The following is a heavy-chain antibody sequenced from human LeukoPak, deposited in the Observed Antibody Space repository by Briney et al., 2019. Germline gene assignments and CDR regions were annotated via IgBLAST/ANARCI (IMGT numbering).Heavy chain of an antibody. CDR1: GFTFSSYG. J-gene: IGHJ4*02. Sequence: GGSLRLSCAASGFTFSSYGMHGVRQAPGKGLEWAAVISYDGSNKYYADSVKGRFTISRDNSKNSLYLQMNSLRAEDTALYYCAKGYSAWERTIDYWGQGTLVSVSS. CDR2: ISYDGSNK. D-gene: IGHD1-1*01. V-gene: IGHV3-30*18. CDR3: AKGYSAWERTIDY.